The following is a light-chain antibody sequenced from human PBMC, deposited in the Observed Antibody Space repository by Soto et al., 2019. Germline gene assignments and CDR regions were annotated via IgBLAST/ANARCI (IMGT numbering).Light chain of an antibody. J-gene: IGKJ3*01. CDR2: AAS. V-gene: IGKV1-27*01. CDR3: QNYNSAPLT. CDR1: QGISNS. Sequence: DIQMTQSPSSLSASVGDTVTITCRASQGISNSLAWFQQKPGRVPQFLIYAASTLQPGVPPRFSGSGSGTDFTLTISSLQPEDFATCYCQNYNSAPLTFGPGTRVEIK.